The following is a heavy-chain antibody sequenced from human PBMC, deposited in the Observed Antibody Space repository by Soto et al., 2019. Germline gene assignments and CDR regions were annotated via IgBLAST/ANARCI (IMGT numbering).Heavy chain of an antibody. D-gene: IGHD1-1*01. Sequence: GGSLRLSCAASGFTFDDYAMHWVRQAPGKGLEWVSGISWNSGSIGYADSVKGRFTISRDNAKNSLYLQMNSLRAEDTALYYCAKDIGKLQHKPTGYMDVWGKGTTVTVSS. CDR1: GFTFDDYA. CDR2: ISWNSGSI. V-gene: IGHV3-9*01. J-gene: IGHJ6*03. CDR3: AKDIGKLQHKPTGYMDV.